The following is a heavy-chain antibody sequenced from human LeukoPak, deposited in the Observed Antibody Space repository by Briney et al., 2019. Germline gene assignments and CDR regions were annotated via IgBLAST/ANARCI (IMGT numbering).Heavy chain of an antibody. Sequence: GGSLRLSCAASRFTFSSYWMHWVRQAPGKGLVWVSRINSDGTTTVYADSVRGRFTISRDNAKNTLYLQMNSLRAEDMAVYYCAGGGVTTPTPYYYYYGMDVWGQGTTVTVSS. J-gene: IGHJ6*02. CDR2: INSDGTTT. CDR3: AGGGVTTPTPYYYYYGMDV. CDR1: RFTFSSYW. D-gene: IGHD3-16*01. V-gene: IGHV3-74*01.